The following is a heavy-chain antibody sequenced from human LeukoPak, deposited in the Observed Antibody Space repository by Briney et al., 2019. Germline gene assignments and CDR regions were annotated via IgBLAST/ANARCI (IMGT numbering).Heavy chain of an antibody. CDR2: ISYDGSNK. D-gene: IGHD2-15*01. V-gene: IGHV3-30*04. CDR1: GFTFSSYA. CDR3: ARDLRVAAAYDYYMDV. J-gene: IGHJ6*03. Sequence: PGGSLRLSCAASGFTFSSYAMHWVRQAPGKGLEWVAVISYDGSNKYYADSVKGRFTISRDNSKNTLYLQMNSLRAEDTAVYYCARDLRVAAAYDYYMDVWGKGTTVTVSS.